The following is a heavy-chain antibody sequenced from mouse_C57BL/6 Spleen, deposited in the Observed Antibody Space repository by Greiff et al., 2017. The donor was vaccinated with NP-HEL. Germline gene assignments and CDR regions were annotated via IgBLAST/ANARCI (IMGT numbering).Heavy chain of an antibody. J-gene: IGHJ2*01. CDR3: ARDAGSSYFDY. D-gene: IGHD1-1*01. V-gene: IGHV1-81*01. CDR1: GYTFTSYG. Sequence: VQLVESGAELARPGASVKLSCKASGYTFTSYGISWVKQRTGQGLEWIGEIYPRSGNTYYNEKFKGKATLTADKSSSTAYMELRSLTSEDSAVYFCARDAGSSYFDYWGQGTTLTVSS. CDR2: IYPRSGNT.